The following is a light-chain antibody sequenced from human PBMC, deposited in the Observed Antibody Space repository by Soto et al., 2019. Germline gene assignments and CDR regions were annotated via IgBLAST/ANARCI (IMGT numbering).Light chain of an antibody. CDR3: QQYNIWPPLFT. V-gene: IGKV3-15*01. CDR1: QSVSSN. CDR2: GAS. Sequence: IVMTQSPVTLYVSPGERATLSCRASQSVSSNVAWYQQKPGQAPRVLIYGASTRATGIPARFSGSGSGTEFTLTISSLQSEDFAVYYCQQYNIWPPLFTFGPGTKVDSK. J-gene: IGKJ3*01.